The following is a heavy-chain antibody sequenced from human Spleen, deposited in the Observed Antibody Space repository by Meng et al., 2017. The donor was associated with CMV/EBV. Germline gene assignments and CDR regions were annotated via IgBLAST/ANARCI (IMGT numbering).Heavy chain of an antibody. CDR3: ATDTIFGVVHNWFDP. J-gene: IGHJ5*02. CDR2: FDPEDGET. D-gene: IGHD3-3*01. CDR1: GYTLTELS. Sequence: SGYTLTELSVHWVRQAPGKGLEWMGGFDPEDGETICAQKFQGRVTMTEDTSTDTAYMELSSLRSEDTAVYYCATDTIFGVVHNWFDPWGQGTLVTVSS. V-gene: IGHV1-24*01.